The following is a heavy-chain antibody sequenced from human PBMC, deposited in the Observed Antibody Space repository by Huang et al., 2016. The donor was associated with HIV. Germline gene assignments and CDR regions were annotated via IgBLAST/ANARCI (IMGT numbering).Heavy chain of an antibody. CDR3: TWDNKGVDDY. V-gene: IGHV3-15*05. CDR2: IKSGHSGGTR. CDR1: GFKFDDAW. Sequence: DVELVQFGGGSAKAGGSLRLSCRGSGFKFDDAWMSWVRQGPGKRREGIGRIKSGHSGGTRDYRDSVRSRFTISRDDSRQTSFLELQILEEEDTGRYYCTWDNKGVDDYWGQGSLVVVSS. J-gene: IGHJ4*01. D-gene: IGHD2-8*01.